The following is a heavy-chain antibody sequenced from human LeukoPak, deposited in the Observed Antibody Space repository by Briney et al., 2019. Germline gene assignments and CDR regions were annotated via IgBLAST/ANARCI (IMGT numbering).Heavy chain of an antibody. J-gene: IGHJ4*02. CDR2: IKQDGSEK. Sequence: GGSLRLSCAASGFTFSSYWMSWVRQAPGKGLEWVANIKQDGSEKYYVDSVKGRFTISRDNAKNSLYLQMNSLRAEDTAVYYCARVPRLGYYDFWSGYYRGPFDYWGQGTLVTVSS. V-gene: IGHV3-7*01. CDR1: GFTFSSYW. CDR3: ARVPRLGYYDFWSGYYRGPFDY. D-gene: IGHD3-3*01.